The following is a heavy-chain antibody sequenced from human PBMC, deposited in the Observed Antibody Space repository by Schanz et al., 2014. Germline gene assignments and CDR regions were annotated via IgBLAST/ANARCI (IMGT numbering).Heavy chain of an antibody. Sequence: VESGGGLVKPGGSLRLSCAVSGFPFSYYTMNWVRQAPGKGPEWVACIGRRGQVIYYADSMEGRFTISRDNAQNSLFLQMNSLRAEDTALYYCARDTAQSCIGPSCFEYFQHWGQGALXTVSS. J-gene: IGHJ1*01. D-gene: IGHD2-2*01. CDR2: IGRRGQVI. V-gene: IGHV3-21*04. CDR3: ARDTAQSCIGPSCFEYFQH. CDR1: GFPFSYYT.